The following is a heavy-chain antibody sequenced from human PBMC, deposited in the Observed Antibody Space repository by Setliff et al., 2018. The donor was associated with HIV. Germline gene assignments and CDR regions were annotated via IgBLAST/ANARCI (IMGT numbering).Heavy chain of an antibody. CDR1: GGSFSGYY. V-gene: IGHV4-34*01. D-gene: IGHD3-22*01. Sequence: PSETLSLTCAVYGGSFSGYYWSWIRKPPGKGLEWIGEISHGGSTNYNPSLKSRFTISVDTSKNQFSLKLTSVTAADTAIYYCAREHGWLFGWYDPWGQGTPVTVSS. CDR2: ISHGGST. CDR3: AREHGWLFGWYDP. J-gene: IGHJ5*02.